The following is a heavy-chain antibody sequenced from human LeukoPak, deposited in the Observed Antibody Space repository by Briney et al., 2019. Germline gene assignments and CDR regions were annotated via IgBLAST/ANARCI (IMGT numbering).Heavy chain of an antibody. J-gene: IGHJ4*02. CDR2: IRSKANSYAT. CDR1: GFTFSGYE. Sequence: GGSLRLSCAASGFTFSGYEMNWVRQASGKGLEWVGRIRSKANSYATAYAASVKGRFTISRDDSENTVYLQMNSLKTEDTAVYYCTRSEGKGFDYWGQGALVTVSS. D-gene: IGHD3-3*01. CDR3: TRSEGKGFDY. V-gene: IGHV3-73*01.